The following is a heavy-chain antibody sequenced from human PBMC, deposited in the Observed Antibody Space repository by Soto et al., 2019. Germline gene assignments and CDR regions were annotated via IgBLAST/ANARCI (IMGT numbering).Heavy chain of an antibody. CDR2: ITGSGGRT. Sequence: EVQLLESGGGLEQPGGSLRLSCAASGLTFSSYAMSWVSQAPGKGLEWVSAITGSGGRTYNADSVKGRFTISRDNSKNTLYLQMNSLRAEDTAVYYCAKAQANWDYPIPDYWGQGTLVTVSS. CDR1: GLTFSSYA. V-gene: IGHV3-23*01. J-gene: IGHJ4*02. CDR3: AKAQANWDYPIPDY. D-gene: IGHD1-7*01.